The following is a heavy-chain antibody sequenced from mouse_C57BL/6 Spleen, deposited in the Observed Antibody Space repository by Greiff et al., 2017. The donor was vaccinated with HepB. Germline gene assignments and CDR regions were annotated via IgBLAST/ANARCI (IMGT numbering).Heavy chain of an antibody. CDR1: GFTFTDYY. D-gene: IGHD4-1*01. CDR3: ARYIAGRGGYFDV. Sequence: EVQLQESGGGLVQPGGSLSLSCAASGFTFTDYYMSWVRQPPGKALEWLGFIRNKANGYTTEYSASVKGRFTISRDNSQSILYLQMNALRAEDSATYYCARYIAGRGGYFDVWGTGTTVTVSS. CDR2: IRNKANGYTT. V-gene: IGHV7-3*01. J-gene: IGHJ1*03.